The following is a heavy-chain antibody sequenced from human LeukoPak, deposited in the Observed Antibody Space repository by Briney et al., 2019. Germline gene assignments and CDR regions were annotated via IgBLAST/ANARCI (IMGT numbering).Heavy chain of an antibody. CDR2: ISISGGTT. V-gene: IGHV3-23*01. D-gene: IGHD3-10*01. J-gene: IGHJ4*02. Sequence: PGGSLRLSCAASGFTFSNYAMSWVRQAPGKGLEWVSVISISGGTTYHADSVKGRFTISRDNSKNTLYLQMNSLRAEDTAVYYCASKRLVRGEFTTDYWGQGTLVTVSS. CDR3: ASKRLVRGEFTTDY. CDR1: GFTFSNYA.